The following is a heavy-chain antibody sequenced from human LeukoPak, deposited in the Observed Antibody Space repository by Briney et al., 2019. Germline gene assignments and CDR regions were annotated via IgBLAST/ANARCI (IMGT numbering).Heavy chain of an antibody. Sequence: GESLKISCKGSGYSFTSYWIGWVRQMPGKGLEWMGIIYPGDSDTRYSPSFQGQVTISADKSISTAYLQWSSLKASDTAMYYCARRGPGLRFLEWPLPSDYYYMDVWGKGTTVTVSS. CDR3: ARRGPGLRFLEWPLPSDYYYMDV. CDR1: GYSFTSYW. D-gene: IGHD3-3*01. J-gene: IGHJ6*03. V-gene: IGHV5-51*01. CDR2: IYPGDSDT.